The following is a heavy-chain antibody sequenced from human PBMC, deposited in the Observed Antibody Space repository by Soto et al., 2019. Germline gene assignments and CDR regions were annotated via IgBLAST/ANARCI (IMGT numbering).Heavy chain of an antibody. D-gene: IGHD4-4*01. J-gene: IGHJ2*01. CDR1: GFTFSSYA. CDR3: AKDESRRNRRYFDL. CDR2: ISGSGGST. V-gene: IGHV3-23*01. Sequence: EVQLLESGGGLVQPGGSLRLSCAASGFTFSSYAMYWVRQAPGKGLEWVLVISGSGGSTYYADSVKGRFTISRDNSKSTLYLQMNSLRAEDTAVYYCAKDESRRNRRYFDLWGRGTLVTVSS.